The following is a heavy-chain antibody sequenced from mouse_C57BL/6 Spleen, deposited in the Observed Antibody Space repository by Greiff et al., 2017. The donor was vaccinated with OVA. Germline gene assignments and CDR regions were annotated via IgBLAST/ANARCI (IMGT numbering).Heavy chain of an antibody. CDR2: IRNKANGYTT. D-gene: IGHD1-2*01. V-gene: IGHV7-3*01. CDR1: GFTFTDYY. J-gene: IGHJ4*01. CDR3: ARYITTANAMDY. Sequence: DVHLVESGGGLVQPGGSLSLSCAASGFTFTDYYMSWVRQPPGKALEWLGFIRNKANGYTTEYSASVKGRFTISRDNSQSILYLQMNALRAEDSATYYCARYITTANAMDYWGQGTSVTVSS.